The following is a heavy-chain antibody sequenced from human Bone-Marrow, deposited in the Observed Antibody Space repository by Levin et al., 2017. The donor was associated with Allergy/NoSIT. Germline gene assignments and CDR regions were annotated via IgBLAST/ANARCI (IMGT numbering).Heavy chain of an antibody. J-gene: IGHJ4*02. CDR2: IKSKTDGGTT. CDR1: GFTFSNAR. CDR3: TTFPLVMAD. D-gene: IGHD5-24*01. Sequence: GESLKISCAASGFTFSNARMSWVRQAPGKGLEWVGRIKSKTDGGTTDYAAPVKGRFTISRDDSKNTLYLQMNSLKTEDTAVYYCTTFPLVMADWGQGTLVTVSS. V-gene: IGHV3-15*01.